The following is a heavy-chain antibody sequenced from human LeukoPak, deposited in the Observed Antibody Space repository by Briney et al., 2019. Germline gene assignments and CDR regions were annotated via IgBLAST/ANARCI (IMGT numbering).Heavy chain of an antibody. J-gene: IGHJ4*02. CDR3: ARVSEETGSDY. Sequence: ASVKVSCKASGYTFTGYYIHWVRQAPGQGPEWMGIISPSGGSSSYAQKFQGRVTMTRDKSTSTVYMELSRLRSEDTAAYYCARVSEETGSDYWGQGTLVTVSS. CDR2: ISPSGGSS. D-gene: IGHD3-10*01. CDR1: GYTFTGYY. V-gene: IGHV1-46*01.